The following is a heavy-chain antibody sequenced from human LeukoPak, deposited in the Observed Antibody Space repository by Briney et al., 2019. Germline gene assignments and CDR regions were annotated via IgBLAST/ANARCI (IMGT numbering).Heavy chain of an antibody. D-gene: IGHD4-23*01. V-gene: IGHV4-34*01. CDR2: INHSGST. Sequence: SETLSLTCAVYGGSFSGYYWSWIRQPPGKGLEWIGKINHSGSTNYNPSLKSRVTISVDTSKNQFSLKLSSVTAADTAVYYCAREAPRVGNSYWGQGTLVTVSS. J-gene: IGHJ4*02. CDR3: AREAPRVGNSY. CDR1: GGSFSGYY.